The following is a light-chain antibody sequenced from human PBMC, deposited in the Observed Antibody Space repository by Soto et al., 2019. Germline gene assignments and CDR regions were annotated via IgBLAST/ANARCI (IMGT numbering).Light chain of an antibody. CDR3: SSYTSSSSYV. CDR1: SSDVGGYKY. V-gene: IGLV2-14*01. CDR2: DVT. J-gene: IGLJ1*01. Sequence: QSALTQPASVSGSPGQSITSSCTGTSSDVGGYKYVSWYQQHPDKAPKIIIYDVTNRPSGISNRFSGSKSGNTASLTISGLQAEDEADYYCSSYTSSSSYVFGTGTKLTVL.